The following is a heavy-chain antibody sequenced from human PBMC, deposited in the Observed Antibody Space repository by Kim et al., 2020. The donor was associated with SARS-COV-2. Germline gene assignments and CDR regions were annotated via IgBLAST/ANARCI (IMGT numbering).Heavy chain of an antibody. V-gene: IGHV1-69*01. Sequence: ANYAQKFQGRVTITADESTSTAYMELSSLRSEDTAVYYCARYYSSSYLDYWGQGTLVTVSS. J-gene: IGHJ4*02. CDR2: A. CDR3: ARYYSSSYLDY. D-gene: IGHD6-13*01.